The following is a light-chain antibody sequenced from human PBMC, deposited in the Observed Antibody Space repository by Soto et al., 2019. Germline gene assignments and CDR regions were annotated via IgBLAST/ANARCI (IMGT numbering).Light chain of an antibody. V-gene: IGLV2-23*02. CDR3: CSYAGSRAFV. Sequence: QSALTQPASVSGSPGQSITISCTGTSSDVGLYNFVSWYQQYPGKAPKLIVYEDNKRPSWVSNRFSGSKSGNTASLTISGLQAEDEGDYYCCSYAGSRAFVFGGGTKLTVL. CDR1: SSDVGLYNF. CDR2: EDN. J-gene: IGLJ2*01.